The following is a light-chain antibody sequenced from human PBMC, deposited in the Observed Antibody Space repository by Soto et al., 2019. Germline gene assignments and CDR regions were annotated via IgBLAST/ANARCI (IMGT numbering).Light chain of an antibody. Sequence: DIVMTRSPATLSVSPGERATLSCRASQSIRTNLAWYQHKPGQAPRLLIYGASTGVTGVPARFSGSGSGTEFTLTISSLQSEDFAVYYCQQYNNWPRTFGQGTKVEIK. CDR3: QQYNNWPRT. J-gene: IGKJ1*01. CDR1: QSIRTN. CDR2: GAS. V-gene: IGKV3-15*01.